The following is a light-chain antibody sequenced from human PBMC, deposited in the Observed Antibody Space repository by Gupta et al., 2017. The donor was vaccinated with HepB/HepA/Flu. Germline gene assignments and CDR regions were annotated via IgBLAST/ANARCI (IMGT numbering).Light chain of an antibody. V-gene: IGLV1-51*01. J-gene: IGLJ1*01. CDR1: SSNIGDNYNY. Sequence: QSALTQPPSVSAAPGPKVSISCSGSSSNIGDNYNYVSWYQQFPEAAPKLLIYDKYKRPSEIPERFSGSRSGTSATLDINGLQTGDEADYYCLTWDGSLRFGVFGTGTKVTVL. CDR3: LTWDGSLRFGV. CDR2: DKY.